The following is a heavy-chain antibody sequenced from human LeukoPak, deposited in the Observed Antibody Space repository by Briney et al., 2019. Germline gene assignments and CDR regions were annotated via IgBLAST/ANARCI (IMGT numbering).Heavy chain of an antibody. J-gene: IGHJ4*02. Sequence: QAGGSLRLSCAASGFTFSNYAMTWVRQAPGKGLEWVSSISGSGGSTYYADSVKGRFTISRDNSKNTVFLLLNSLRAEDTALYYCANSYTSSSRTPFDSWGQGTLVTVSS. CDR2: ISGSGGST. CDR3: ANSYTSSSRTPFDS. CDR1: GFTFSNYA. V-gene: IGHV3-23*01. D-gene: IGHD6-6*01.